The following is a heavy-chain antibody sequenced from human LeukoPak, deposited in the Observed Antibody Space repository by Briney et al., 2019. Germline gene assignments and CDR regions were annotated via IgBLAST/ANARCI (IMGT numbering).Heavy chain of an antibody. J-gene: IGHJ4*02. CDR2: ISNYGSSI. D-gene: IGHD2-21*02. CDR3: ARDATRGGDNDY. V-gene: IGHV3-48*01. CDR1: GFTLSSHS. Sequence: GGSLRLSCAASGFTLSSHSMNWVRQAPGKGLEWISYISNYGSSIFYADSVKGRFTISRDNARNSLYLQMNSLRTEDTAVYYCARDATRGGDNDYWGQGTRVIVSS.